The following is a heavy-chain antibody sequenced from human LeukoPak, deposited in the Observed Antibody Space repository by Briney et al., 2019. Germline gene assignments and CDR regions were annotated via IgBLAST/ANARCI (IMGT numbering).Heavy chain of an antibody. V-gene: IGHV4-59*01. CDR1: GGSISSYY. D-gene: IGHD6-13*01. CDR2: IYYGGST. J-gene: IGHJ6*03. Sequence: SETLSLTCTVSGGSISSYYWSWIRQPPGKGLEWIGYIYYGGSTNYNPSLKSRVTISVDTSKNQFSLRLSSVTAADTAVYYCAASTQLVPTYYYYYYMDVWGKGTTVTVSS. CDR3: AASTQLVPTYYYYYYMDV.